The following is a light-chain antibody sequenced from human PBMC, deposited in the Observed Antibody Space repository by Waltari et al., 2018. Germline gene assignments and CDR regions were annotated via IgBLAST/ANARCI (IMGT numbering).Light chain of an antibody. CDR2: AAS. J-gene: IGKJ4*01. CDR3: QQANSFPLT. CDR1: QAISSW. Sequence: DIQMTQSPSSVSASVGDSVTISCRASQAISSWLVWYQQKPGKAPKLLIFAASSLQRGVPSRFSGSGSGTDFTLTISSLQPEDFATYYCQQANSFPLTFGGGAKVEIK. V-gene: IGKV1-12*01.